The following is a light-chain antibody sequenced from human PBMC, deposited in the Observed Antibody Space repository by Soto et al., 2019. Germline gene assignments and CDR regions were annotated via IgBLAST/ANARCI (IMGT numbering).Light chain of an antibody. V-gene: IGKV2-30*01. CDR3: MQGTHWPPSPLT. CDR2: KVS. Sequence: DVVMTQSPFSLPVTLGQPASISCRSSQSLVYSDGNTYLNCFRQRPGQSPRRLIYKVSNRDSGVPDRFGGSGSGTDFTLIISRVEAEDVGVFYCMQGTHWPPSPLTFGGGTKVEIK. CDR1: QSLVYSDGNTY. J-gene: IGKJ4*01.